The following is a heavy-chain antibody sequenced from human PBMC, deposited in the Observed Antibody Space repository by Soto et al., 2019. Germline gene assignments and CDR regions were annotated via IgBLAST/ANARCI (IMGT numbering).Heavy chain of an antibody. Sequence: SETLSLTCTVSGGSISSYYWSWIRQPPGKGLEWIGYIYYSGSTNYNPSLKSRVTISVDTSKNQFSLKLSSVTAADTAVYYCARDRADYAYVWGRYRYNWFDPWGQGTLVTVSS. CDR2: IYYSGST. CDR1: GGSISSYY. V-gene: IGHV4-59*01. CDR3: ARDRADYAYVWGRYRYNWFDP. J-gene: IGHJ5*02. D-gene: IGHD3-16*02.